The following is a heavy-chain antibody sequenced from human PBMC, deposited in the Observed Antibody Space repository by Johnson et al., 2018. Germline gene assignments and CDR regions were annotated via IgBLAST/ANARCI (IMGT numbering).Heavy chain of an antibody. CDR2: IWYDGSNK. CDR1: GFTFSSYG. D-gene: IGHD3-22*01. Sequence: QLVESGGGVVQPGRSLRLSWAASGFTFSSYGMHWVRQAPGKGLEWVAVIWYDGSNKYYADSVKGRVTISRDNSKNTLYLQMNSLRAEDTAVYYCARDGGYYDDSSGYYWQGYFQHWGQGTLVTVSS. CDR3: ARDGGYYDDSSGYYWQGYFQH. V-gene: IGHV3-33*01. J-gene: IGHJ1*01.